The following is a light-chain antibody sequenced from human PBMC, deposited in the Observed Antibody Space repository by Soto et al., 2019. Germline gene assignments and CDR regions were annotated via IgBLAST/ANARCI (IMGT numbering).Light chain of an antibody. Sequence: DIQMTQSPSSLSASVGDTLTSTWQPSQDISHYLNWYQQKPGKALKLLIYDASNLHPGVPSRFRGSGSGTEFSFNITSLQPEDVATYYCQQYDDLPITFGQGTRLEI. J-gene: IGKJ5*01. CDR3: QQYDDLPIT. CDR1: QDISHY. CDR2: DAS. V-gene: IGKV1-33*01.